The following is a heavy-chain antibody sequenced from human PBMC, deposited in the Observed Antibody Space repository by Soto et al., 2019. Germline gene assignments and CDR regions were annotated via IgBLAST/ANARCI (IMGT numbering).Heavy chain of an antibody. Sequence: EVQLLESGGDLVQPGGSLRVSCVASGFSFSNYAMSWVRQAPGKGLEWVSGIRGSGTETHYADSVKGRFTISRDNSKNAVYLEMHSLHVGDTAVYYCARSEGAEGVVRFDTWGQGTRVTVSS. CDR1: GFSFSNYA. CDR3: ARSEGAEGVVRFDT. V-gene: IGHV3-23*01. J-gene: IGHJ5*02. D-gene: IGHD1-26*01. CDR2: IRGSGTET.